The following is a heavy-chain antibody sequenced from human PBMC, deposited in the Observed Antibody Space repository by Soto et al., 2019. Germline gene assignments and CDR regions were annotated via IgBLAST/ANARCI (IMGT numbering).Heavy chain of an antibody. Sequence: GESLKISCKGSGYSFSSYWIGWVRQTPGKGLESMGIIYPGDSDTRYSPSFQGQGTISVDKSISTAYLQWNSLKASDTAMYYCARHGLYGSYWDGLDVWGQGTTVTVSS. CDR2: IYPGDSDT. J-gene: IGHJ6*02. CDR3: ARHGLYGSYWDGLDV. V-gene: IGHV5-51*01. CDR1: GYSFSSYW. D-gene: IGHD1-26*01.